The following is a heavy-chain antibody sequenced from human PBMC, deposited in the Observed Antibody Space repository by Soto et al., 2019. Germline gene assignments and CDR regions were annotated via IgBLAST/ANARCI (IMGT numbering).Heavy chain of an antibody. CDR2: IYWDDDK. CDR1: GFSLSSTRVA. D-gene: IGHD6-19*01. V-gene: IGHV2-5*02. CDR3: AHSVLAGLGYYFDS. Sequence: QITLKESGPTLVKPTQTLTLTCTFSGFSLSSTRVAVGWIRQPPGKALEWLALIYWDDDKRYSPFLKSRLTIPKDTSKNQGVLTMTNMDPVDTATYYCAHSVLAGLGYYFDSWGQGTLVTVSS. J-gene: IGHJ4*02.